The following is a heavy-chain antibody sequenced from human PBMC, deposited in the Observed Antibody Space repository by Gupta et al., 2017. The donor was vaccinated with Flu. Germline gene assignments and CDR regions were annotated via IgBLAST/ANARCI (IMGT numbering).Heavy chain of an antibody. CDR2: IKSKTDGGTT. D-gene: IGHD3-10*01. J-gene: IGHJ4*02. V-gene: IGHV3-15*01. CDR1: GFTFSNAW. CDR3: TTRIVGAMVRGRNDY. Sequence: EVQLVESGGGLVKPGGSLRLSCAASGFTFSNAWMSWVRQAPGKGLEWVGRIKSKTDGGTTDYAAPVKGRFTISRDDSKNTLYLQMNSLKTEDTAVYYCTTRIVGAMVRGRNDYWGQGTLVTVSS.